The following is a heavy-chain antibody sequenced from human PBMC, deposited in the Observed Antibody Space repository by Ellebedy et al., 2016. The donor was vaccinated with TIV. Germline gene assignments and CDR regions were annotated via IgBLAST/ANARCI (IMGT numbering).Heavy chain of an antibody. D-gene: IGHD5-24*01. CDR1: GFTFSSFA. J-gene: IGHJ3*01. V-gene: IGHV3-23*01. CDR3: VKDQIAGDGWWVFDV. CDR2: LYGSGRGI. Sequence: PGGSLRLSCAASGFTFSSFAMGWVRQTPGKGLEGVSGLYGSGRGIFYSDSVKGRFTISRDNSKNTLYLQMNSLRAEDTGIYYCVKDQIAGDGWWVFDVWGQGTMVTVSS.